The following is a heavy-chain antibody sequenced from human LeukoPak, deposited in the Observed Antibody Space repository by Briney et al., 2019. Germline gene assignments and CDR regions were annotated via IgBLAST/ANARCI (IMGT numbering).Heavy chain of an antibody. CDR2: ISGSGGST. CDR3: AKFTYYDYVWSKSRSLDDY. CDR1: GFTFSSYA. Sequence: GGSLRLSCAASGFTFSSYAMSWVRQAPGKGLEWVSAISGSGGSTYYADSVKGRFTISRDNSKNTLYLQMNSLRAEDTAVYYCAKFTYYDYVWSKSRSLDDYWGQGTLVTVSS. D-gene: IGHD3-16*01. J-gene: IGHJ4*02. V-gene: IGHV3-23*01.